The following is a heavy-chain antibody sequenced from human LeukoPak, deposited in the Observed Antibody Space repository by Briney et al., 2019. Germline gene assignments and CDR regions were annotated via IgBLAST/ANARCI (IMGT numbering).Heavy chain of an antibody. CDR2: ISGSGGST. V-gene: IGHV3-23*01. J-gene: IGHJ4*02. D-gene: IGHD2-2*01. Sequence: PGRSLRLSCAASGFTFSSYGMHWVRQAPGKGLEWVSSISGSGGSTYYADSVKGRFTMSRDNSQNTLYLQMNNLRGEDTAVYYCVKGTSLFDCWGQGTLVTVSS. CDR1: GFTFSSYG. CDR3: VKGTSLFDC.